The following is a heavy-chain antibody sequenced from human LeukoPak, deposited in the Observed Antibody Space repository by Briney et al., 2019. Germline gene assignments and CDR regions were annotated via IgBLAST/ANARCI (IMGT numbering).Heavy chain of an antibody. D-gene: IGHD6-13*01. Sequence: PGGSLRLSCAASGFTFGSYVMSWVRQAPGKGPEWVSAISGDGGTYYADSVKGRFTISRDNAKSSLYLQMNSLRAEDTAVYYCARDHGAAAGTFDYWGQGTLVTVSS. CDR2: ISGDGGT. CDR3: ARDHGAAAGTFDY. J-gene: IGHJ4*02. V-gene: IGHV3-23*01. CDR1: GFTFGSYV.